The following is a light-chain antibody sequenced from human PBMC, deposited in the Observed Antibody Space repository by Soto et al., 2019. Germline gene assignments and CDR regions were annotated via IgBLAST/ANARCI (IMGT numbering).Light chain of an antibody. V-gene: IGLV2-8*01. CDR2: DVS. Sequence: QSALTQPPSASGSPGQSVTISCTGTSSDVGGYNYVSWYQQHPGKAPKVMIYDVSKRPSGVPDRFSGSKSGNTASLTVSGLKAEDEADYYVSSYAGANSYVVGAGSNVTV. J-gene: IGLJ1*01. CDR1: SSDVGGYNY. CDR3: SSYAGANSYV.